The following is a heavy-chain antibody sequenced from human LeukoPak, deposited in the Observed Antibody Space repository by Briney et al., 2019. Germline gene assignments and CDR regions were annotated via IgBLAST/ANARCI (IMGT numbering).Heavy chain of an antibody. CDR3: ASGIRGYSYVFDY. V-gene: IGHV3-21*01. Sequence: AGSLRLSCAASGFTFSSYSMNWVRQAPGKGLEWVSSISSSSSYIYYADSVKDRFTISRDNAKNSLYLQMNSLRAEDTAVYYCASGIRGYSYVFDYWGQGTLVTVSS. CDR2: ISSSSSYI. D-gene: IGHD5-18*01. CDR1: GFTFSSYS. J-gene: IGHJ4*02.